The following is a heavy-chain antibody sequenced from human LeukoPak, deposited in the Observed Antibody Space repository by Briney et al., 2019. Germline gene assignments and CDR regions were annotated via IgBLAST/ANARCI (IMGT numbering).Heavy chain of an antibody. CDR2: IRYDGSKK. V-gene: IGHV3-30*02. J-gene: IGHJ4*02. D-gene: IGHD2-15*01. Sequence: GGSLRLSCAASGFIFSSYGMHWVRQAPGKGLEGVAFIRYDGSKKYYADSVKGRFTISRDNSNNTLYLQMNSLRAEDTAVYYCAKVLVAATHYLDSWGQGTLVTVSS. CDR3: AKVLVAATHYLDS. CDR1: GFIFSSYG.